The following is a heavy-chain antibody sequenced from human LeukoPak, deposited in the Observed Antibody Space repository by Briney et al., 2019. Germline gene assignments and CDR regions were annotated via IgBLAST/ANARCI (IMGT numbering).Heavy chain of an antibody. CDR2: IYYSGST. J-gene: IGHJ6*03. V-gene: IGHV4-59*11. Sequence: PSETLSLTCTVSGGSISSHYWSWIRQPPGKGREWSGYIYYSGSTNYNPSLKSRVTISVDTSKNQFSLKLSSVTAADTAVYYCARVSGSYYYDSSGYSNYYYMDVWGKGTTVTVSS. CDR3: ARVSGSYYYDSSGYSNYYYMDV. D-gene: IGHD3-22*01. CDR1: GGSISSHY.